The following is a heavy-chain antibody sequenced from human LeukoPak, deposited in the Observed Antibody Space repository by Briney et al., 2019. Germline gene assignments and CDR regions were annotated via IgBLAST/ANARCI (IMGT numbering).Heavy chain of an antibody. Sequence: GGSLRLSCAASGFTFSSYEMNWVRQAPGKGLEWVSYISSSGSTIYYADSVKGRFTISRDNSKNTLYLQMNSLRAEDTAVYYCAKDRAGGDYWGQGTLVTVSS. CDR3: AKDRAGGDY. D-gene: IGHD3-10*01. CDR1: GFTFSSYE. CDR2: ISSSGSTI. J-gene: IGHJ4*02. V-gene: IGHV3-48*03.